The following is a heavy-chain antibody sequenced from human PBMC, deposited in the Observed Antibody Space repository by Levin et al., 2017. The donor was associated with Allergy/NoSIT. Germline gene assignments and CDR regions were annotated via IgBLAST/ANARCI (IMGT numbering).Heavy chain of an antibody. D-gene: IGHD1-1*01. CDR3: VKGWGLERRASWFDP. V-gene: IGHV3-64D*06. CDR2: INSNGDSS. Sequence: GGSLRLSCLASGFTFSNFAMHWVRQAPGEGLKYVSAINSNGDSSDYADAVKGTFTISRDNSKNTLYLQMSTLRIEDTAVYYCVKGWGLERRASWFDPWGQGTLVTVSS. J-gene: IGHJ5*02. CDR1: GFTFSNFA.